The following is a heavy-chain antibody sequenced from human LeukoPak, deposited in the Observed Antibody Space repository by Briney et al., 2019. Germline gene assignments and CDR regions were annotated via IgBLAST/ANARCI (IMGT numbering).Heavy chain of an antibody. Sequence: SETLSLTCAVYGGSFSGYYWSWIRQPPGKGLEWIGEINHSGSTNHNPSLKSRVTISVDTSKNQFSLKLSSVTAADTAVYYCARRGVAGTFDYWGQGTLVTVSS. J-gene: IGHJ4*02. D-gene: IGHD6-19*01. CDR2: INHSGST. V-gene: IGHV4-34*01. CDR1: GGSFSGYY. CDR3: ARRGVAGTFDY.